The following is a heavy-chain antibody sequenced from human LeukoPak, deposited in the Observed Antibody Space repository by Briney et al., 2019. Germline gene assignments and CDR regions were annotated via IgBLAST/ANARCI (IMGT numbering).Heavy chain of an antibody. CDR1: GYTFTSYY. D-gene: IGHD2-2*01. CDR3: ARYHQGLRVPDN. Sequence: ASVKVSCKASGYTFTSYYMHWVRQAPGQGLEWMGIINPSGGSTSYAQKFQGRVTMTRDMSTSTVYMELGSLRSEDTAVYYCARYHQGLRVPDNWGQGTLVTVSS. J-gene: IGHJ4*02. V-gene: IGHV1-46*01. CDR2: INPSGGST.